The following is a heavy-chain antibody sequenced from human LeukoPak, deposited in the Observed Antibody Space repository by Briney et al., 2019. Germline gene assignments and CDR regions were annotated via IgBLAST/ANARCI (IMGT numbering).Heavy chain of an antibody. CDR1: GGSIGGYF. D-gene: IGHD3-22*01. V-gene: IGHV4-59*01. J-gene: IGHJ3*02. CDR2: ISYNGST. Sequence: PSETLSLTCTVSGGSIGGYFWSWIRQPPGKGLEWIGYISYNGSTNYNPSLKSRVAISVDTSKNQFSLKLTSVTAADTAVYYCARATKIRRYYYGSSAYYYCVFDIWGQGTMVTVSS. CDR3: ARATKIRRYYYGSSAYYYCVFDI.